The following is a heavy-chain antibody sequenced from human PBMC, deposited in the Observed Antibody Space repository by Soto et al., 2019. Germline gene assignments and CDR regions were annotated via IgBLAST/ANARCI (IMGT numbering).Heavy chain of an antibody. CDR3: ATILPEGGSISEYYYGMDV. V-gene: IGHV1-46*01. D-gene: IGHD1-26*01. J-gene: IGHJ6*02. CDR2: INPSGGST. Sequence: ASVKVSCKASGYTFTGYYMHWVRQAPGQGLEWMGIINPSGGSTSYAQKCQGRVTMTRDTSTSTVYMELSSLRSEDTAVYYCATILPEGGSISEYYYGMDVWGQGTTVTVSS. CDR1: GYTFTGYY.